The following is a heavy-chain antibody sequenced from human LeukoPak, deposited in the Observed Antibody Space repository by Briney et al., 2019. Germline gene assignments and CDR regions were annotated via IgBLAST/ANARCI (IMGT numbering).Heavy chain of an antibody. Sequence: HGESLKISCQGSGYSFTTYWIGWVRQVPGKGLEWMGIIYPDDSDTRYSPSFQGQVTISADKSISTAYLQWSSLKASDTAMYYCARPDYDFWSGYQNGYFDRWGRGTLVTVSS. CDR2: IYPDDSDT. CDR3: ARPDYDFWSGYQNGYFDR. CDR1: GYSFTTYW. D-gene: IGHD3-3*01. V-gene: IGHV5-51*01. J-gene: IGHJ2*01.